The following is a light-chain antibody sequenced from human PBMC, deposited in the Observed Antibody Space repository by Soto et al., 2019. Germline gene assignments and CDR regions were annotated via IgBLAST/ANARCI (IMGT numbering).Light chain of an antibody. Sequence: EIVVTQSPATLSVSPGERSTLSGRASQSVSSNLAWYQQKPGQAPRLLIYGASTRATGIPARFSGSGSGTEFTLTISSLQSEDFAVYYCQQYNNWPRTFGQGTKV. J-gene: IGKJ1*01. CDR1: QSVSSN. CDR3: QQYNNWPRT. V-gene: IGKV3-15*01. CDR2: GAS.